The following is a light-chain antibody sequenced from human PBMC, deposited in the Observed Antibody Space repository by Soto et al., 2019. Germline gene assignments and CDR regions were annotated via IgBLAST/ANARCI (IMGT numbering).Light chain of an antibody. CDR1: SSDVGGYDY. J-gene: IGLJ2*01. Sequence: QSAPTQSASVSGSPGQSITIPCTGTSSDVGGYDYVSWYQQHPGKVPKLIIYEVIKRPSGVSHRFSGSKSGNTASLTISGLQTEDEADYYCSSYTTSSALVFGGGTKVTVL. CDR2: EVI. V-gene: IGLV2-14*01. CDR3: SSYTTSSALV.